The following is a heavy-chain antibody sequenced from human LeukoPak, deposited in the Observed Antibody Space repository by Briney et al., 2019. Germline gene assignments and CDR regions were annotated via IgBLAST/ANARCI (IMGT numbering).Heavy chain of an antibody. CDR3: ASGVVVARFDY. V-gene: IGHV1-18*04. CDR1: VYTITIYG. CDR2: IIAYNVST. D-gene: IGHD2-15*01. Sequence: SVKPFCNVFVYTITIYGISFVRHAPSHVPTFIILIIAYNVSTNYAQKLQGRVTMTTDTSTSTAYMELRSLRSDDTAVYYCASGVVVARFDYWGQGTLVTVSS. J-gene: IGHJ4*02.